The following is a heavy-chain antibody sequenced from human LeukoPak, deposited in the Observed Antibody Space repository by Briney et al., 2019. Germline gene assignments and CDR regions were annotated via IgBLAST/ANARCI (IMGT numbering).Heavy chain of an antibody. CDR2: IIPIFGTA. CDR3: ARSGLAIGSRGMDV. Sequence: SVKVSCKASGGTFSSYAISWVRQAPGQGLEWMGGIIPIFGTANYAQKFQGRVTITADESTSTAYMELSSLRSEDTAVYYCARSGLAIGSRGMDVWGQGTRSPSP. V-gene: IGHV1-69*13. J-gene: IGHJ6*02. CDR1: GGTFSSYA. D-gene: IGHD2-21*01.